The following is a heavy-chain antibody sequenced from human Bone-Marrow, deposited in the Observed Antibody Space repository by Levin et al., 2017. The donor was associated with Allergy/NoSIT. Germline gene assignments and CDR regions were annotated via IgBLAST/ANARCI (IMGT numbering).Heavy chain of an antibody. Sequence: PSETLSLTCTVSGDSISGYYWSWIRQPPGKGLEWIGHIYYSGSTNYNPSSKSRVTPSVDTSRNQFSLKLSSVTAGDTAVYYCARDKVIMLRGDTYYYGMDGWGQGTTVTVSS. V-gene: IGHV4-59*01. J-gene: IGHJ6*02. CDR2: IYYSGST. CDR1: GDSISGYY. D-gene: IGHD3-10*01. CDR3: ARDKVIMLRGDTYYYGMDG.